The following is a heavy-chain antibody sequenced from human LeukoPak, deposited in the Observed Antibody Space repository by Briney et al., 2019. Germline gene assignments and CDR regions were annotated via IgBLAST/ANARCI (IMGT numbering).Heavy chain of an antibody. CDR3: ARRGTAMVT. CDR1: GYSISSGYY. V-gene: IGHV4-38-2*02. Sequence: SETLSLTCTVSGYSISSGYYWGWIRQPPGKGLEWIGNIYHSGNTYYNSSLKTRVTISVDTSKNQFSLKLTSVTAADTAVYYCARRGTAMVTWGQGTLVTVSS. D-gene: IGHD5-18*01. CDR2: IYHSGNT. J-gene: IGHJ5*02.